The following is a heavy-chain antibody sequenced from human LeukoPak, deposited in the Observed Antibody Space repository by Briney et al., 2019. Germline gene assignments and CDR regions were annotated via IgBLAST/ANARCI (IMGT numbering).Heavy chain of an antibody. V-gene: IGHV4-31*03. CDR3: ARVEGDFWSGSHAFDI. Sequence: PSQTLSLTCTVSGGSISSGGYYWSWLRQHPGKGLEWIGYIYYSGSTYYNPSLKSRVTISVDTSKNQFSLKLSSVTAADTAVYYCARVEGDFWSGSHAFDIWGQGTMVTVSS. J-gene: IGHJ3*02. CDR1: GGSISSGGYY. D-gene: IGHD3-3*01. CDR2: IYYSGST.